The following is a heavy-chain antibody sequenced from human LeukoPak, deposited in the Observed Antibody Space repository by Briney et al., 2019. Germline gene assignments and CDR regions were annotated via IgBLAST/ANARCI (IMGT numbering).Heavy chain of an antibody. V-gene: IGHV4-34*01. J-gene: IGHJ1*01. CDR3: ARRGSYSSSRFQH. D-gene: IGHD6-6*01. CDR2: INHSGST. Sequence: SETLSLTCADYGGSFSGYYWSWIRQPPGKGLEWIGEINHSGSTNYNPSLKSRVTISVDTSKNQFSLKLSSVTAADTAVYYCARRGSYSSSRFQHWGQGTLVTVSS. CDR1: GGSFSGYY.